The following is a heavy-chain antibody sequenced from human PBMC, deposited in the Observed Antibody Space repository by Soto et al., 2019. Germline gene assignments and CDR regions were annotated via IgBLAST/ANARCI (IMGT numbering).Heavy chain of an antibody. CDR2: IYSGGST. V-gene: IGHV3-66*01. J-gene: IGHJ6*02. CDR1: GFTVSSNY. D-gene: IGHD1-26*01. CDR3: ANMGFVGATTKALSNYYYYYGMDV. Sequence: GGSLRLSCAASGFTVSSNYMSWVRQAPGKGLEWVSVIYSGGSTYYADSVKGRFTISRDNSKNTLYLQMNSLRAEDTAVYYCANMGFVGATTKALSNYYYYYGMDVWGQGTTVTVSS.